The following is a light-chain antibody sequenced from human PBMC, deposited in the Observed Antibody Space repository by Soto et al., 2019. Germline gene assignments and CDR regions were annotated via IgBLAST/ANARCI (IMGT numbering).Light chain of an antibody. V-gene: IGLV2-11*01. Sequence: QSVLTQPRSVSGSPGQSVAISCTGTSSVVGGYNYVSWYQQHPGKAPKLIIYDVTKRPSGVPDRFSGSSSGNTASLTISGLQAEDEADYFCCPYAGSYSYVFGTGTKVTVL. J-gene: IGLJ1*01. CDR1: SSVVGGYNY. CDR3: CPYAGSYSYV. CDR2: DVT.